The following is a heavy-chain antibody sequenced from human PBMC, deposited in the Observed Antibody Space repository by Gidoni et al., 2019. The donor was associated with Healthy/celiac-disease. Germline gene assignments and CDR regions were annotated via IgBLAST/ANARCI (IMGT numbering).Heavy chain of an antibody. J-gene: IGHJ6*02. CDR3: AKDNGSYGMDV. CDR2: ISYDGSNK. Sequence: LEWVAVISYDGSNKSYADSVKGRFTISRDNSKNTLYLQMNSLRAEDTAVYYCAKDNGSYGMDVWGQGTTVTVSS. D-gene: IGHD3-10*01. V-gene: IGHV3-30*18.